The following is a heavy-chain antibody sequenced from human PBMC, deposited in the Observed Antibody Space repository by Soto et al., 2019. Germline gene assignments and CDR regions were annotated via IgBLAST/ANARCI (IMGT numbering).Heavy chain of an antibody. CDR3: ARVKYCTNGVCYLNYFDY. CDR1: GFAFSDYY. V-gene: IGHV3-11*06. D-gene: IGHD2-8*01. CDR2: ISSSSSYT. Sequence: GGALRLSCAASGFAFSDYYISWIRQAPGEGLEWVSYISSSSSYTNYADSVKGRFTISRDNAKNSLYLQMNSLRAEDTAVYYCARVKYCTNGVCYLNYFDYWGQGTLVTVSS. J-gene: IGHJ4*02.